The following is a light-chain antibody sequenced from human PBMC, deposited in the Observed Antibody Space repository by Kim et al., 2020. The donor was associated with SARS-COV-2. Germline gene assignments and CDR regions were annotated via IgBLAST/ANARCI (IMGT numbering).Light chain of an antibody. CDR2: DTD. Sequence: GQRVTFSCSGSDSNIGNNAVCWYQQVPGTAPKLLIYDTDRRPSGIPARFSGSKSGASATLGIIGVQTGDEADYYCGTWDSSLSAGVFGGGTKVTVL. J-gene: IGLJ3*02. CDR3: GTWDSSLSAGV. V-gene: IGLV1-51*01. CDR1: DSNIGNNA.